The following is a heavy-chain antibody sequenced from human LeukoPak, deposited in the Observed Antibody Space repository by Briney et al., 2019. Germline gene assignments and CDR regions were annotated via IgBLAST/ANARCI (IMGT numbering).Heavy chain of an antibody. CDR2: ISNTGHII. V-gene: IGHV3-11*01. CDR1: GFTFSDYY. D-gene: IGHD6-13*01. J-gene: IGHJ4*02. CDR3: VKNSGWYRLDC. Sequence: GGSLRLSCAASGFTFSDYYMTWIRQAPGKGLQWISYISNTGHIIYYADSVMGRFTISRDNAKNSLYLQMDSLRAEDTAVYYCVKNSGWYRLDCWGQGTLVTVSS.